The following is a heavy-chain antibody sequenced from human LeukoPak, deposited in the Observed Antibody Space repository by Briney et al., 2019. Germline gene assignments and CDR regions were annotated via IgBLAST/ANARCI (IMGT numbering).Heavy chain of an antibody. CDR1: GGTFSSHA. J-gene: IGHJ4*02. CDR2: IIPILGIA. Sequence: GASVKVSCKDSGGTFSSHAISWVRQAPGQWLEWNGRIIPILGIANYAQKFQGRVTITADKSTSTAYMELSSLRSEDTAVYYCARHDPYCSGGSCYHFDYWGQGTLVTVSS. D-gene: IGHD2-15*01. V-gene: IGHV1-69*04. CDR3: ARHDPYCSGGSCYHFDY.